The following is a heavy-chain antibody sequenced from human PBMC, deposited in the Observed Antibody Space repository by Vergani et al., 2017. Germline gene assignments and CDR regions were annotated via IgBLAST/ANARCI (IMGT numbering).Heavy chain of an antibody. CDR2: IYTSGTT. Sequence: QVQLQESGPGLVKPSQTLSLTCTVSGGSISSGSYYWSWIRQPAGKGLEWIGRIYTSGTTSYNPSLKSRVTISVDTSKNQFSLKLSSVTAADTAVYYCARSGGNTAMVLMDVWGQGP. V-gene: IGHV4-61*02. CDR3: ARSGGNTAMVLMDV. D-gene: IGHD5-18*01. CDR1: GGSISSGSYY. J-gene: IGHJ6*02.